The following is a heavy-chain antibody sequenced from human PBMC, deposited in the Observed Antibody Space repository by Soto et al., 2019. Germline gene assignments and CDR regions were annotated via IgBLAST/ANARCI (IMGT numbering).Heavy chain of an antibody. CDR3: ARGGDILTGYALDFDY. CDR1: GGSISSYY. D-gene: IGHD3-9*01. Sequence: TLSLTCTVSGGSISSYYWSWIRQPPGKGLEWIGYIYYSGSTNYNPSLKSRVTISVDTSKNQFSLKLSSVTAADTAVYYCARGGDILTGYALDFDYWGQGTLVTVSS. V-gene: IGHV4-59*01. J-gene: IGHJ4*02. CDR2: IYYSGST.